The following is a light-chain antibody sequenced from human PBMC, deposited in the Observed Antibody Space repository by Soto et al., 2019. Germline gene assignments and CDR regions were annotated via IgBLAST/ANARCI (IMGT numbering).Light chain of an antibody. CDR1: SSDVGGYNY. CDR2: DVS. V-gene: IGLV2-14*01. CDR3: SSYTSSSTYV. Sequence: QSALTQPASVSGSPGQSITISCTGTSSDVGGYNYVSRYQQRPGKAPKLMIYDVSNRPSGVSNRFSGSKSGNTASLTISGLQAEDEADYYCSSYTSSSTYVFGTGTKLTVL. J-gene: IGLJ1*01.